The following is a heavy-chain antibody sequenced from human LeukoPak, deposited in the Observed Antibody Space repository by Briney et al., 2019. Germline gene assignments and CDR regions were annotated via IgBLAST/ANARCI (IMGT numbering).Heavy chain of an antibody. V-gene: IGHV4-59*01. J-gene: IGHJ3*02. CDR1: GGSISSYY. Sequence: SETLSLTCTVSGGSISSYYWXXXXXXXGXXXXXXXXXYYXXXTXYNPSLQXXXTXXLXXSKNHFSLQLRSVTAADTAVYYCARLLDYDNXGDPDTFDIWGQGTMVTVSS. CDR3: ARLLDYDNXGDPDTFDI. CDR2: XYYXXXT. D-gene: IGHD3-22*01.